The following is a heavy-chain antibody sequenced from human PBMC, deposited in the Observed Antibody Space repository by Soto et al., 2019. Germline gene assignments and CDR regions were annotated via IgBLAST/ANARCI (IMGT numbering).Heavy chain of an antibody. CDR2: INAGNGNT. Sequence: QVQLVQSGAEEKKPGASVKDSCKASGYTFTSYAMHWVRQGPGQRLEWIAWINAGNGNTKYSQKFQGRVTINRETSASTAYMELSSLRSEDTAVYYCARAPSWWFVDLWGRGTLITVSS. V-gene: IGHV1-3*05. CDR3: ARAPSWWFVDL. J-gene: IGHJ2*01. CDR1: GYTFTSYA.